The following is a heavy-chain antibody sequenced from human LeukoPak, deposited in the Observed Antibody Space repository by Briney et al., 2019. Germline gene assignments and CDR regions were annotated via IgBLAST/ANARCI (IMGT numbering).Heavy chain of an antibody. J-gene: IGHJ5*02. CDR2: IYHSGST. D-gene: IGHD3-9*01. CDR1: GYSISGGYY. Sequence: SETLSLTCTVSGYSISGGYYWGWIRQPPGKGLEGIGSIYHSGSTYYNPSRKSRVTISGDTSTNQFSLKLRSLPAADTTVYYCAREAYDVLPSDWFDPWGQGTLVTVSS. V-gene: IGHV4-38-2*02. CDR3: AREAYDVLPSDWFDP.